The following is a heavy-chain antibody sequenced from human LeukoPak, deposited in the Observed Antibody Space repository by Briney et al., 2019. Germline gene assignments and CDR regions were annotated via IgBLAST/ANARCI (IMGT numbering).Heavy chain of an antibody. CDR2: IYHNGST. CDR3: ARVVYSGYDFRGAMDV. D-gene: IGHD5-12*01. Sequence: SETLSLTCAVSGGSISSSNWWSWVRQPPGKGLEWIGEIYHNGSTNYNPSLKSRVTISVDTSKNQFSLKLSSVTAADTAVYYCARVVYSGYDFRGAMDVWGKGTTVTVSS. CDR1: GGSISSSNW. V-gene: IGHV4-4*02. J-gene: IGHJ6*03.